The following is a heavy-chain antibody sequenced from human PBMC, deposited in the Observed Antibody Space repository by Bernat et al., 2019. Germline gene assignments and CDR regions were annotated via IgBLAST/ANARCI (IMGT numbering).Heavy chain of an antibody. V-gene: IGHV3-21*01. CDR1: GFTFSSYN. J-gene: IGHJ4*02. CDR3: ARDEGCGSGSYYDY. CDR2: ISTNSTYI. Sequence: ELQLLESGGGLVKPGGSLRLSCAASGFTFSSYNMTLVRQAPGKGLEWVSSISTNSTYIYYADSVKGRFTISRDNAKNSLYLQMNSLRAEDTAVYYCARDEGCGSGSYYDYWGQGTLVTVSS. D-gene: IGHD3-10*01.